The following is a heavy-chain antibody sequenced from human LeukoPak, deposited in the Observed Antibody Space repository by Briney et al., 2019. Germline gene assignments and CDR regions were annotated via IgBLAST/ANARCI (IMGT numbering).Heavy chain of an antibody. CDR3: AKDQDVPTYGMDV. J-gene: IGHJ6*02. V-gene: IGHV3-30*18. CDR2: ISYDGSNK. D-gene: IGHD3-10*02. Sequence: GRPLRLSCAASGFTSSSYGMHWVRQAPGKGLEWVAVISYDGSNKYYADSVKGRFTISRDNSKNTLYLQMNSLRAEDTAVYYCAKDQDVPTYGMDVWGQGTTVTVSS. CDR1: GFTSSSYG.